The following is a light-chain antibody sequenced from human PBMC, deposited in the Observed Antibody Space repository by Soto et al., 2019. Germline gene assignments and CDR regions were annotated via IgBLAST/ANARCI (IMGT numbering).Light chain of an antibody. CDR1: QSISSW. V-gene: IGKV1-5*03. J-gene: IGKJ1*01. CDR3: QQYNSYAAT. CDR2: KAS. Sequence: DIQMTQSPSTLSASVGDRVTITCRASQSISSWLAWYQQKPGKAPKLLIYKASSLESGVPSMFSGSGSGTEFTLTISSLQPDDFATYYCQQYNSYAATFGQGTKVEIK.